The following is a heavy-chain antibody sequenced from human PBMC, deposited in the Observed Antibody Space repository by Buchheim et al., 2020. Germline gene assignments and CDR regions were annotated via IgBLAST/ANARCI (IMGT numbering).Heavy chain of an antibody. CDR1: GGSISSGDYY. V-gene: IGHV4-61*02. CDR3: ARDPRGDRYYYYGMDV. D-gene: IGHD3-16*01. J-gene: IGHJ6*02. Sequence: QVQLQESGPGLVKPSQTLSLTCTVSGGSISSGDYYWSWIRQPPGKGLEWSGRIYTGGSTNYNPSLKSRVTMSVDTSKNQFSLKLSSVTAADTAVYYCARDPRGDRYYYYGMDVWGQGTT. CDR2: IYTGGST.